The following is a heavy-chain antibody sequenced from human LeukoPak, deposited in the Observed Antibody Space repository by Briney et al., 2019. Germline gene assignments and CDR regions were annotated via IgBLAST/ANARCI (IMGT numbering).Heavy chain of an antibody. D-gene: IGHD6-13*01. CDR2: ISSGSSYK. CDR3: ARTDSSSWYTIYGY. CDR1: GFTFSNYA. V-gene: IGHV3-21*01. Sequence: PGGSLRLSCAASGFTFSNYAMSWVRQAPGKGLEWVSSISSGSSYKFYADSVKGRFTISRDNAKNSLYLQMNSLRAEDTAVYYCARTDSSSWYTIYGYWGQGTLVTVSS. J-gene: IGHJ4*02.